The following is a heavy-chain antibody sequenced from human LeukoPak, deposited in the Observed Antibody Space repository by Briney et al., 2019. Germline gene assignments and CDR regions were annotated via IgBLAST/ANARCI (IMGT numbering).Heavy chain of an antibody. CDR1: GFTFSSCS. Sequence: GGSLRLSCAASGFTFSSCSMNWVRQAPGKGLEWVSYISSSSSTIYYADSVKGRFTISRDNAKNSLYLQMNSLRDEDTAVYYCARDLSRYIWGSYRFDYWGQGTLVTVSS. CDR3: ARDLSRYIWGSYRFDY. J-gene: IGHJ4*02. D-gene: IGHD3-16*02. V-gene: IGHV3-48*02. CDR2: ISSSSSTI.